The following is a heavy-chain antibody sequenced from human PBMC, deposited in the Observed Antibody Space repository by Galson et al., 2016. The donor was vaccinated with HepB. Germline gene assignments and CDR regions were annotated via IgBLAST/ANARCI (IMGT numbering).Heavy chain of an antibody. J-gene: IGHJ6*02. Sequence: TLSLTCTVSGGSISSGDYYWSWIRQHPGKGLEWIGYISYSGSTYYNPSLKSRLSISVDSSKIQFSLKLSSVTAADTAVYYCARNTGDYYYYAMDVWGQGTTVTVSS. CDR1: GGSISSGDYY. CDR2: ISYSGST. CDR3: ARNTGDYYYYAMDV. D-gene: IGHD1-14*01. V-gene: IGHV4-31*03.